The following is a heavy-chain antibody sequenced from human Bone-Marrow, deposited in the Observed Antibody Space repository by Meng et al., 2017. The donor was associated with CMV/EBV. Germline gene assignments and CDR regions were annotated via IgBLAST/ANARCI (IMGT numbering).Heavy chain of an antibody. CDR3: ARDQVAAQLELAYYGMDV. CDR2: ISAYNGNT. V-gene: IGHV1-18*01. J-gene: IGHJ6*02. D-gene: IGHD1-1*01. Sequence: ASVKVSCKASGYTFTSYGVSWVRQAPGQGLEWMGWISAYNGNTNYAQKLQGRVTMTTDTSTSTAYMELRSLRSDDTAVYYCARDQVAAQLELAYYGMDVWGQGTTVTVSS. CDR1: GYTFTSYG.